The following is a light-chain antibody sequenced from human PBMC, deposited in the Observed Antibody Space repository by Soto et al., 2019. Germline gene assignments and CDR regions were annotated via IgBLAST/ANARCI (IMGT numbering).Light chain of an antibody. J-gene: IGKJ5*01. CDR2: GAS. V-gene: IGKV3D-20*02. Sequence: EIVLTQSLGTLSLSPGERATLSCRAGESVSTSYLAWYQQKPGQAPRLLIYGASSRATGIPDRFSGSGSGTDFTLTISRLEPEDFAVYYCQQRSNWPSITFGQGTRLEIK. CDR1: ESVSTSY. CDR3: QQRSNWPSIT.